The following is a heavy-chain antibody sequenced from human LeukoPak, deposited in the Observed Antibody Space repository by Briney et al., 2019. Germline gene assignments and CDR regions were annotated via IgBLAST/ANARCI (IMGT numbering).Heavy chain of an antibody. D-gene: IGHD5-18*01. CDR3: ARLNSYGYEIDY. V-gene: IGHV4-39*01. J-gene: IGHJ4*02. CDR1: GVSISSSSYY. CDR2: IYYSGST. Sequence: PSETLSLTCTVSGVSISSSSYYWGWIRQPPGKGLEWIGNIYYSGSTYYNPSLKSRVTISVDTSKNQFSLKLSSVTAADTAVYYCARLNSYGYEIDYWGQGTLVTVSS.